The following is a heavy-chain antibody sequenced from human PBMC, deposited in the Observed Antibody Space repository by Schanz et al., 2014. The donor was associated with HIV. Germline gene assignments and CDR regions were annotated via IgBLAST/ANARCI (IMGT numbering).Heavy chain of an antibody. Sequence: EVQLVESGGGLIQPGGSLRLSCAASGFIVSSNYMSWVRQAPGKGLEWISYISGSGSSKYYANSVKGRFTISRDTAKNSLYLQMDSLRDEDTAVYYCARDPDNSDYYPHFFDSWGQGTLVTVSS. J-gene: IGHJ4*02. CDR1: GFIVSSNY. CDR2: ISGSGSSK. D-gene: IGHD3-22*01. CDR3: ARDPDNSDYYPHFFDS. V-gene: IGHV3-48*02.